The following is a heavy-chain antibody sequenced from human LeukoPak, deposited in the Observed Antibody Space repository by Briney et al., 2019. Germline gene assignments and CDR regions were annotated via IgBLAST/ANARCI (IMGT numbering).Heavy chain of an antibody. D-gene: IGHD2-21*01. V-gene: IGHV1-8*01. CDR2: VNPNSGNT. Sequence: GASVKVSCKASGYTFTTYDINWVRQATGQGLEWMAWVNPNSGNTGYAQKFQGRVTMTRNTSISTAYMELSSLRSEDTAAYYCARVAGNCGGDCYRLVYWGQGTLVTVAS. J-gene: IGHJ4*02. CDR1: GYTFTTYD. CDR3: ARVAGNCGGDCYRLVY.